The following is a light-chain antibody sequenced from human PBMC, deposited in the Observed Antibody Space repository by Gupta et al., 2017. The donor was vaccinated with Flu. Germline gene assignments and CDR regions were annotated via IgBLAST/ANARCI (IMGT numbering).Light chain of an antibody. V-gene: IGLV1-47*01. CDR1: RSNLGGNN. CDR2: RNS. J-gene: IGLJ3*02. Sequence: SVLTQPHSASATPGQRITISCSGSRSNLGGNNVYWYQQFPGAAPNLLLFRNSQRPSGVPDRFSGFKSGTTASLAISGLRSEDEADYHCASWHDSMSGRVFGGGTKVTVL. CDR3: ASWHDSMSGRV.